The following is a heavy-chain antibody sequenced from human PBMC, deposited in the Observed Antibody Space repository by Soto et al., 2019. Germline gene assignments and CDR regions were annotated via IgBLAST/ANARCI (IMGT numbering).Heavy chain of an antibody. CDR3: APQPYYYDSSGSGIFDY. V-gene: IGHV2-5*01. J-gene: IGHJ4*02. D-gene: IGHD3-22*01. CDR1: GFSLSTSGVG. Sequence: SGPTLVNPTQTLTLTCTFSGFSLSTSGVGVGWIRQPPGKALEWLALIYWNDDKRYSPSLKSRLTITKDTSKNQVVLTMTNMDPVDTATYYCAPQPYYYDSSGSGIFDYWGQGTLVTVSS. CDR2: IYWNDDK.